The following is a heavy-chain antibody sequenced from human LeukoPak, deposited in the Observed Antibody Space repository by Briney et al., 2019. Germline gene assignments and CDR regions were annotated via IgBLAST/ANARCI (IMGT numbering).Heavy chain of an antibody. V-gene: IGHV4-4*07. CDR3: ARDSVTPTDAFDI. J-gene: IGHJ3*02. CDR1: GVSISSYY. Sequence: SETLSLTCTVSGVSISSYYWSWIRQPAGKGLEWIGRFYTSGSTNYTPSLRSRVTMSVDTSKNQFSLKLNSVTAADTAVYYCARDSVTPTDAFDIWGQGTMVSVSS. CDR2: FYTSGST. D-gene: IGHD3-16*02.